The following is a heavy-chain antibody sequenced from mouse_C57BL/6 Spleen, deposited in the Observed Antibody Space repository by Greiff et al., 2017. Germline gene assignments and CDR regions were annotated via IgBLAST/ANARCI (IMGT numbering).Heavy chain of an antibody. Sequence: QVQLQQPGAELVMPGASVKLSCKASGYTFTSYWMHWVKQRPGQGLEWIGEIDPSDSYTNYNQKFKGKSTLTVDKSSSTAYMQLSSLTSEDSAVYYCARIYYVYFDYWGQGTTLTVSS. CDR2: IDPSDSYT. V-gene: IGHV1-69*01. D-gene: IGHD2-1*01. CDR1: GYTFTSYW. J-gene: IGHJ2*01. CDR3: ARIYYVYFDY.